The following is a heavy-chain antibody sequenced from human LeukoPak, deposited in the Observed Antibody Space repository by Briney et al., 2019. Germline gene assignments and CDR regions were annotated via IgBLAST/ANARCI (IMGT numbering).Heavy chain of an antibody. D-gene: IGHD6-13*01. J-gene: IGHJ4*02. Sequence: GGSLRLSCAASGFTFSSYSMNWVRQAPGKGLEWVSSISSSSYIYYADSVKGRFTISRDNAKNSLYLQMNSLRAEDTAVYYCARSGYSSSWYGNYWGQGTLVTVSS. CDR1: GFTFSSYS. CDR3: ARSGYSSSWYGNY. CDR2: ISSSSYI. V-gene: IGHV3-21*01.